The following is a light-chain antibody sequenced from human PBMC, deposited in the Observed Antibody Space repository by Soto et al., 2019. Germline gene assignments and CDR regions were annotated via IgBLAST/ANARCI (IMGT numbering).Light chain of an antibody. Sequence: SPLIANVGNRVAITWPASRDITDYLNWYQQKPGKAPKLLIYDASKLETGVPSRFSGSGSGTDFTLTISSLQPEDFATYHCQHYDVHPNPFGEVT. CDR3: QHYDVHPNP. CDR1: RDITDY. V-gene: IGKV1-33*01. CDR2: DAS. J-gene: IGKJ2*01.